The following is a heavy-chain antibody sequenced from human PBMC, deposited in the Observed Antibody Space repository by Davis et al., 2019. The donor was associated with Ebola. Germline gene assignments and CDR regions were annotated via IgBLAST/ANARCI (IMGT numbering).Heavy chain of an antibody. CDR3: AKDTTYDFWSGSSYDY. V-gene: IGHV3-23*01. Sequence: GESLKISCAASGFTFSSYSMNWVRQAPGKGLEWVSAISGSGGSTYYADSVKGRFTISRDNSKNTLYLQMNSLRAEDTAVYYCAKDTTYDFWSGSSYDYWGQGTLVTVSS. CDR1: GFTFSSYS. J-gene: IGHJ4*02. CDR2: ISGSGGST. D-gene: IGHD3-3*01.